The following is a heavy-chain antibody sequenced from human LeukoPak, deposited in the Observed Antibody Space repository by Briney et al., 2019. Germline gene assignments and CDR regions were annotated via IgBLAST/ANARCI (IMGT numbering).Heavy chain of an antibody. CDR2: IIPILGIA. Sequence: GASVKVSCEASGGTFSSYAISWVRQAPGQGLEWMGRIIPILGIANYAQKFQGRVTITADKSTSTAYMELSSLRSEDTAVYYCARVNIGGWYSLLGYWGQGTLVTVSS. J-gene: IGHJ4*02. V-gene: IGHV1-69*04. CDR3: ARVNIGGWYSLLGY. D-gene: IGHD6-19*01. CDR1: GGTFSSYA.